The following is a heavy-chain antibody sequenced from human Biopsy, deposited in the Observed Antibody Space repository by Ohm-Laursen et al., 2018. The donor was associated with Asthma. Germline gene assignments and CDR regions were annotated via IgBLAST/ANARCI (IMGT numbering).Heavy chain of an antibody. CDR3: AREATSGEVPFGYFYALDV. D-gene: IGHD2-2*01. CDR2: MNPNSGNT. V-gene: IGHV1-8*02. Sequence: SSVKVSCKASGGTFRTYAFNWVRQATGQGLEWMGWMNPNSGNTGYPQNFQGRLTMTRDTSTRTVYMELSSLRSEDTAVYYCAREATSGEVPFGYFYALDVWGEGTTVTVSS. CDR1: GGTFRTYA. J-gene: IGHJ6*04.